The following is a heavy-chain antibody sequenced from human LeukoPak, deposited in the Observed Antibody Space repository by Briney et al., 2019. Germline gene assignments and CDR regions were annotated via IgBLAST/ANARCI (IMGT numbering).Heavy chain of an antibody. CDR1: GGSFSSYA. Sequence: SVKVSCKASGGSFSSYAIRWVRLAPGQGLEWMGGIIPISGTANYAQKFQGRVTITADESTSTAYMDLNSLRSEDTAVYYCARDLSDYGMYYFDYWGQGTLVTVSS. D-gene: IGHD4/OR15-4a*01. CDR2: IIPISGTA. V-gene: IGHV1-69*13. CDR3: ARDLSDYGMYYFDY. J-gene: IGHJ4*02.